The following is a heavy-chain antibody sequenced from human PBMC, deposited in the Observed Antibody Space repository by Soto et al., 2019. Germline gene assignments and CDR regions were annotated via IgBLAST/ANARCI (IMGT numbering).Heavy chain of an antibody. Sequence: GGSLRLSCAASGFTFSSYAMSWVRQAPGKGLEWVSAISGSGGSTYYADSVKGRFPISRDNSKNTLYLQMNSLRAEDTAVYYCAKSGLKPMVNYGMDVWGQGTTVTVSS. CDR2: ISGSGGST. CDR3: AKSGLKPMVNYGMDV. V-gene: IGHV3-23*01. J-gene: IGHJ6*02. D-gene: IGHD2-15*01. CDR1: GFTFSSYA.